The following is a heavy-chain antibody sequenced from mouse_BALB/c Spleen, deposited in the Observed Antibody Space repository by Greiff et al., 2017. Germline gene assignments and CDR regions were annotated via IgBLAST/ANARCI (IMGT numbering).Heavy chain of an antibody. CDR2: ISSGSSTI. Sequence: DVKLVESGGGLVQPGGSRKLSCAASGFTFSSFGMHWVRQAPEKGLEWVAYISSGSSTIYYADTVKGRFTISRDNPKNTLFLQMTSLRSEDTAMYYCARSYYGSDYWGQGTTLTVSS. V-gene: IGHV5-17*02. CDR3: ARSYYGSDY. D-gene: IGHD1-2*01. CDR1: GFTFSSFG. J-gene: IGHJ2*01.